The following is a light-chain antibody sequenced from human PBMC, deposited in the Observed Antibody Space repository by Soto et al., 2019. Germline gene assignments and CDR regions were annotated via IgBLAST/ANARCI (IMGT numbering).Light chain of an antibody. J-gene: IGLJ3*02. V-gene: IGLV2-8*01. CDR1: SSDVGAYNY. CDR3: SSFASSNTWV. CDR2: EVT. Sequence: QSVLTQPPSASGSPGQSVTISCTGTSSDVGAYNYVSWYQQHAGKAPKLVIYEVTKRPSGVPDRFSGSKSANTASLTVSGLQAEEDADFYCSSFASSNTWVLGGGIKLTGL.